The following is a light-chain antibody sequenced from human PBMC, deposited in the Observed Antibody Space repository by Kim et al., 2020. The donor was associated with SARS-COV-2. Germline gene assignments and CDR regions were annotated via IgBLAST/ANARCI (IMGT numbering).Light chain of an antibody. CDR2: DAS. V-gene: IGKV1-33*01. CDR3: QQYENLPFT. Sequence: DIQMTQSPSSLSASLGDRVTITCQASQDISNYLNWYQQKPGKAPKLLINDASNLETGVPSRFSGSGSGTDFIFTISSLQPEDVATYFCQQYENLPFTFGPGTKVDIK. CDR1: QDISNY. J-gene: IGKJ3*01.